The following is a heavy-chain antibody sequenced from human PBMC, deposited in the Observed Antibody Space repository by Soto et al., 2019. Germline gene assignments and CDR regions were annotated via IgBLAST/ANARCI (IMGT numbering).Heavy chain of an antibody. CDR2: ISYDGSNE. D-gene: IGHD3-10*01. J-gene: IGHJ6*02. CDR3: ARDRGSANFHDGMDV. V-gene: IGHV3-30*09. CDR1: GFTFSNYA. Sequence: PGGSLRLSCAASGFTFSNYAIHWVRQAPGKGLEWVAVISYDGSNEYYTNSVKGRFAFSRDNSKNTVYLQMNSLGVEDTAVYYCARDRGSANFHDGMDVWGQGTTVTVSS.